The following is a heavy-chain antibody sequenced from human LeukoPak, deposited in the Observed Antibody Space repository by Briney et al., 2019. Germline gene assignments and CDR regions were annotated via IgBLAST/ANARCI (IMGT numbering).Heavy chain of an antibody. CDR2: IYHSGST. Sequence: SETLSLTCAVSGGSISSGAYSWSWIRQPPGKGLEWIGYIYHSGSTYCNPSLKSRVTISVDRSKNQFSLKLSSVTAADTAVYYCARRPITMVRGVILYGMDVWGKGTTVTVSS. D-gene: IGHD3-10*01. CDR3: ARRPITMVRGVILYGMDV. CDR1: GGSISSGAYS. V-gene: IGHV4-30-2*01. J-gene: IGHJ6*04.